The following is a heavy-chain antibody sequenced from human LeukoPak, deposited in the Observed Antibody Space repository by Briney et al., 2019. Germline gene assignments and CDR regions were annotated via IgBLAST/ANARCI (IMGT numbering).Heavy chain of an antibody. CDR3: ARASGTLRYFDWYPHGN. Sequence: SETLSLTCTVSGGSISSYYWSWIRQPPGKGLEWIGYIYYSGSTNYNPSLKSRVTISVDTSKNQFSLKLSSVTAADTAVYYCARASGTLRYFDWYPHGNWGQGTLVTVSS. J-gene: IGHJ4*02. V-gene: IGHV4-59*01. CDR2: IYYSGST. CDR1: GGSISSYY. D-gene: IGHD3-9*01.